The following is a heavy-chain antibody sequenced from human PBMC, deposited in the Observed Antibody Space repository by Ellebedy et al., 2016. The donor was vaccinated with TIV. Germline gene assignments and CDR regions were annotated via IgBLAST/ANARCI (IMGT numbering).Heavy chain of an antibody. V-gene: IGHV3-23*01. CDR1: GFTFNNYA. CDR3: AKDYGGYGDYFDY. CDR2: ISGSGDDT. Sequence: GESLKISCAASGFTFNNYALTWVRQAPGKGLEWVSIISGSGDDTKYAVSVKGRFTSSRDNSEKALFLQLNSLRAEDTAIYYCAKDYGGYGDYFDYWGQGTLVTVSS. J-gene: IGHJ4*02. D-gene: IGHD5-12*01.